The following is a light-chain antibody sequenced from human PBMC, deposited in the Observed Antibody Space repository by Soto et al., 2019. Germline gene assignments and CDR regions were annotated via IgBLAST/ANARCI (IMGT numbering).Light chain of an antibody. CDR3: QQYDSSPRT. J-gene: IGKJ1*01. CDR1: QSVSSNF. CDR2: GAS. Sequence: ENVLTQSPGTLSLSPGERATLSCRASQSVSSNFLACYQQKPGQAPRLLIYGASNRATGIPDRFSGSGSGTDFTLTISRLEPEDFAVYYCQQYDSSPRTFGQGTKVEIK. V-gene: IGKV3-20*01.